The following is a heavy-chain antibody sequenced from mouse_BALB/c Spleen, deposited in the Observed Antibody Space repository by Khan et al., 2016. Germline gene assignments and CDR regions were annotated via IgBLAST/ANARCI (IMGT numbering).Heavy chain of an antibody. V-gene: IGHV14-3*02. J-gene: IGHJ3*01. CDR1: GFNIKDTY. CDR2: IDPANGNT. D-gene: IGHD3-1*01. CDR3: ARRDVGGFAY. Sequence: VRLQQSGAELVKPGASVKLSCTASGFNIKDTYMHWVKQRPEQGLEWIGRIDPANGNTKYDPKFQGKATITAETSSNKGYLKPSSLTSEDTAIYYWARRDVGGFAYWDQGTLVTVSA.